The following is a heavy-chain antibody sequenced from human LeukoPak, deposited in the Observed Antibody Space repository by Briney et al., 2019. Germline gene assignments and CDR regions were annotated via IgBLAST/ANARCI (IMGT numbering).Heavy chain of an antibody. J-gene: IGHJ3*02. CDR2: ISSSSSYI. CDR3: ARDPEYYYDVPDAFDI. V-gene: IGHV3-21*01. Sequence: GGSLRLSCAASGFTFSSYTINWVRQVPGKGLEWVSSISSSSSYIYYADSVKGRFTISRDNAKNSLYLQMNSLRAEDTAVYYCARDPEYYYDVPDAFDIWGQGTMVTVSS. D-gene: IGHD3-22*01. CDR1: GFTFSSYT.